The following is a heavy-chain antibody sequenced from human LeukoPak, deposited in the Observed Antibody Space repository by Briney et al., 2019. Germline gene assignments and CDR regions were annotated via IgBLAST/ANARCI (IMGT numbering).Heavy chain of an antibody. CDR2: SNPKRGGT. D-gene: IGHD6-13*01. J-gene: IGHJ4*02. CDR1: GYTFTGYY. CDR3: ARVSIAAAPPTD. V-gene: IGHV1-2*02. Sequence: ASVKVSCKASGYTFTGYYMHWVRQAPGQGLEWMGWSNPKRGGTNYAQKVQGRVTMTRATSISTAYMELSRLRSDDTAVYYCARVSIAAAPPTDWGQGTLVTVSS.